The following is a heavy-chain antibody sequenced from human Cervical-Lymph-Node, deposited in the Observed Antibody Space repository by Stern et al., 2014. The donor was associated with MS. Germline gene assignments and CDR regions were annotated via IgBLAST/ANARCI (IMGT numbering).Heavy chain of an antibody. J-gene: IGHJ3*02. CDR3: ARGLLGSENAFDI. Sequence: MQLVESGPEVKKPWASVKVSCKASGYTFTSYGISWVLQAPGPGLEGLGWISAYNGNTNYAQKLQGRVTMTTDTSTSTAYMELRSLRSDDTAVYYCARGLLGSENAFDIWGQGTMVTVSS. D-gene: IGHD2-15*01. CDR2: ISAYNGNT. V-gene: IGHV1-18*01. CDR1: GYTFTSYG.